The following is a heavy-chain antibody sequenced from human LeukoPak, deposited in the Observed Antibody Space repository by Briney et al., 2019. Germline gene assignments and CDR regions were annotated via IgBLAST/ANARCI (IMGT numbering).Heavy chain of an antibody. CDR3: ARGGPEDAFDI. J-gene: IGHJ3*02. V-gene: IGHV3-66*01. D-gene: IGHD1-14*01. CDR2: IYSGGST. CDR1: GFTVSSDY. Sequence: AGGSLRLSCLASGFTVSSDYMSWVRQAPGKGLERVSVIYSGGSTYYADSVKGRFTISRDHSKNTLYLQMNSLRAEDTAVYYCARGGPEDAFDIWGQGTMVTVSS.